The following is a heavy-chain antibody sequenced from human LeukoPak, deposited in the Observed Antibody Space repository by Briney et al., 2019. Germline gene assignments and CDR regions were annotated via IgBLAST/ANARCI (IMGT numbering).Heavy chain of an antibody. CDR3: ARGGYDFWSGLDY. J-gene: IGHJ4*02. CDR2: ISAYNGNT. V-gene: IGHV1-18*01. CDR1: GYTFTSYG. D-gene: IGHD3-3*01. Sequence: ASVKVSCKASGYTFTSYGFSWVRQAPGQGLEWMGWISAYNGNTDYAQRFQGRVTLTTDTSTSTVYMELRSLRSDDTAVYYCARGGYDFWSGLDYWGQGTLVTVSS.